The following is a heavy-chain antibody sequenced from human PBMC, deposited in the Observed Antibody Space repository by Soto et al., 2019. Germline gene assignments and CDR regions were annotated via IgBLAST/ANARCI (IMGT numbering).Heavy chain of an antibody. Sequence: QVHLVQSGAEVKKPGASVKVSCKGSGYTFTSYGITWVRQAPGQGLEWMGWISAHNGNTDYAQKRQCRVTVTRDTSASTAYMELRSLGSDDTAVYYCARGRDGDYWGQGALVTVSS. D-gene: IGHD6-6*01. V-gene: IGHV1-18*01. CDR3: ARGRDGDY. CDR2: ISAHNGNT. J-gene: IGHJ4*02. CDR1: GYTFTSYG.